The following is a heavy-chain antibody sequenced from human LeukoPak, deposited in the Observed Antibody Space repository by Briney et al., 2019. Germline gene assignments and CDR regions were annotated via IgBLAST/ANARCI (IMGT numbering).Heavy chain of an antibody. V-gene: IGHV1-46*01. J-gene: IGHJ5*02. CDR3: ARDMTWFDP. Sequence: ASVKVSCKASGYTFTSYDMHWVRQAPGQGLEWMGTINPSGGITSYAQKFQCRVTMTRDTSTSTVYMELSSLRSEDTAVYYCARDMTWFDPWGQGTLVTVSS. CDR1: GYTFTSYD. CDR2: INPSGGIT. D-gene: IGHD3-16*01.